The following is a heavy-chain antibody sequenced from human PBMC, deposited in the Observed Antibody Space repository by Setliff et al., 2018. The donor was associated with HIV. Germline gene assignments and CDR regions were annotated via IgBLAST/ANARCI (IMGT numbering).Heavy chain of an antibody. J-gene: IGHJ4*02. V-gene: IGHV1-18*01. D-gene: IGHD6-19*01. CDR2: ISSYNGYT. CDR1: GYNFSSNG. CDR3: ARVTRSGWFFDW. Sequence: ASVKVSCKASGYNFSSNGISWVRQAPGQGLEWMGWISSYNGYTKYAQKVQDRVTMTKDTSTSTAYMELRSLRSDDTAVYYCARVTRSGWFFDWWGQGSLVTVSS.